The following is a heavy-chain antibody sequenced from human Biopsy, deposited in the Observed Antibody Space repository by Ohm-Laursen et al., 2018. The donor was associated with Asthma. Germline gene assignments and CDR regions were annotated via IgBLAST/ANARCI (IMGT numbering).Heavy chain of an antibody. CDR1: GFTFSSYG. CDR3: ARPRWGPYGY. Sequence: SLRLSCAASGFTFSSYGMNWVRQAPGKGLEWASYISSSSSTIYYADSVKGRFTISRDNAKNSLYLQMNSLRDEDTAVYYCARPRWGPYGYWGQGTLVTVSS. CDR2: ISSSSSTI. D-gene: IGHD4-17*01. J-gene: IGHJ4*02. V-gene: IGHV3-48*02.